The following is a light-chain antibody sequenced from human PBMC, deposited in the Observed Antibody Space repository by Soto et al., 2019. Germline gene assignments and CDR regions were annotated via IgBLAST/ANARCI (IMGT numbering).Light chain of an antibody. CDR2: EVT. J-gene: IGLJ1*01. V-gene: IGLV2-23*02. CDR3: CSYVGNDFFYV. Sequence: QSVLTQPASVPGSPGQSITISCTGASSDLGSYDLVSWYQQHPGKAPKTIIYEVTKRPSGVSKRFSGSKSGNTASLTISGLQPEDEADYYCCSYVGNDFFYVFGTGTKVTVL. CDR1: SSDLGSYDL.